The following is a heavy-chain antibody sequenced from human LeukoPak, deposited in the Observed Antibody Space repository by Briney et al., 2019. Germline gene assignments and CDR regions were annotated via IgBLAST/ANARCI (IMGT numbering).Heavy chain of an antibody. D-gene: IGHD2-15*01. Sequence: SETLSLTCSVSGGSISSGSHDWSWIRQPAGKGLEWIGRISTSGSINFNPSLKSGDTISVDTSKNPLSLKLSSVTAADTAVYYCAREGYCSGGSCYDPFDYWGQGTLVTVSS. CDR3: AREGYCSGGSCYDPFDY. CDR2: ISTSGSI. J-gene: IGHJ4*02. V-gene: IGHV4-61*02. CDR1: GGSISSGSHD.